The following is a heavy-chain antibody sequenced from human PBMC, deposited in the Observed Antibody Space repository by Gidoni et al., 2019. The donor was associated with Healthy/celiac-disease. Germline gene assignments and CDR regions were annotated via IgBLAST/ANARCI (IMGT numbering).Heavy chain of an antibody. D-gene: IGHD3-10*01. CDR2: IIPILGIA. CDR3: ARDLGLVTMVRGEPLNGMDV. V-gene: IGHV1-69*08. Sequence: QVQLVQSGAAVKQPGSSVKVSCTASGGTFSSYTISWVRQAPGQGLEWMGRIIPILGIANYAQKFQGRVTITADKSTSTAYMELSSLRSEDTAVYYCARDLGLVTMVRGEPLNGMDVWGQGTTVTVSS. J-gene: IGHJ6*02. CDR1: GGTFSSYT.